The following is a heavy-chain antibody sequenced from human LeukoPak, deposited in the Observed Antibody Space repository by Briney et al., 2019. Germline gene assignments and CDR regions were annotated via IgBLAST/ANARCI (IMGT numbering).Heavy chain of an antibody. D-gene: IGHD3-22*01. J-gene: IGHJ4*02. CDR3: ARTPIYYFDNSGYYN. CDR2: ISGSGNTI. CDR1: GFTFSDYY. V-gene: IGHV3-11*01. Sequence: PGGSLRLSCAASGFTFSDYYMSWIRQAPGKGLEWVSYISGSGNTIYYADSVKGRITISRDNAKNSLFLQMNSLRAEDTAVYYCARTPIYYFDNSGYYNWGQGTLVTVSS.